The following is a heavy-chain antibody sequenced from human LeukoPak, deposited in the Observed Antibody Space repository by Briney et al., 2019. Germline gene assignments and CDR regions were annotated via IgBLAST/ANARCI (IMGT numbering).Heavy chain of an antibody. CDR3: AKGRGYYARIQYDY. V-gene: IGHV3-15*01. D-gene: IGHD3-22*01. CDR2: IKSKVNGGTT. J-gene: IGHJ4*02. Sequence: PGGSLRLSCAASGFTFSNAWLSWVRQAPGKGLEWAGRIKSKVNGGTTDYAAPVKGRFSISRDDSKNTVYLQMNSLRAEDTAVYYCAKGRGYYARIQYDYWGQGTLVTVSS. CDR1: GFTFSNAW.